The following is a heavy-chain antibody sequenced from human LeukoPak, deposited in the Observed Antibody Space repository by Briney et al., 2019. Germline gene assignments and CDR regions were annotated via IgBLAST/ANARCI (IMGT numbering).Heavy chain of an antibody. J-gene: IGHJ4*02. CDR3: ATLTPLFDY. CDR2: ISYDGSNK. Sequence: GGSLRLSCAASGFTFSSYGMHWVHQAPGKGLEWVAVISYDGSNKYYADSVKGRFTISRDNSKNTLYLQMNSLRAEDTAVYYCATLTPLFDYWGQGTLVTVSS. CDR1: GFTFSSYG. V-gene: IGHV3-30*03.